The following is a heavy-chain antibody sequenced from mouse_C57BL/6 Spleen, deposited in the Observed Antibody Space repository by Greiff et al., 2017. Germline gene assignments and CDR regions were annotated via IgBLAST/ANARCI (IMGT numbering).Heavy chain of an antibody. J-gene: IGHJ2*01. CDR3: ARQRGYDPYFDY. CDR2: ISSGGSYT. V-gene: IGHV5-6*02. Sequence: EVKLEESGGDLVKPGGSLKLSCAASGFSFSSYGMSWVRKTPDKRLEWVATISSGGSYTYFPDSVKGRFTISRDHAKNTLYLHMSSLKSEATAMYYCARQRGYDPYFDYWGQGTTLTVSS. CDR1: GFSFSSYG. D-gene: IGHD2-10*02.